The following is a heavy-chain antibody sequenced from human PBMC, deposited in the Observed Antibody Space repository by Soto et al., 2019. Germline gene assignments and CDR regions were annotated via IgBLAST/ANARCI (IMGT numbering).Heavy chain of an antibody. D-gene: IGHD3-9*01. J-gene: IGHJ6*02. Sequence: QVQLQESGPGLVKPSETLSLTCTVSGGSISSYYWSWIRQPAGKGLEGIGRIYTSGSTNYNPSLTSRVTMSVDTTKNPCALKLSSVSAADTAVYYCAREFLDWLLPFYGMDVWGQGTTVTVSS. CDR3: AREFLDWLLPFYGMDV. CDR1: GGSISSYY. CDR2: IYTSGST. V-gene: IGHV4-4*07.